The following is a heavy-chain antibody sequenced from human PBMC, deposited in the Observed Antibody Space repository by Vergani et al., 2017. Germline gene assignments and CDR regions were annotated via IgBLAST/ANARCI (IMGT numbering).Heavy chain of an antibody. CDR2: ISSSGSTI. D-gene: IGHD6-19*01. Sequence: QVQLVESGGGLVKPGGSLRLSCAASGFTFSDYYMSWIRQAPGKGLEWVSYISSSGSTIYYADSVKGRFTISRDNSKNTLYLQMNSLRAEDTAVYYCAKDRPPGIAVAPSGINWFDPWGQGTLVTVSS. V-gene: IGHV3-11*01. J-gene: IGHJ5*02. CDR1: GFTFSDYY. CDR3: AKDRPPGIAVAPSGINWFDP.